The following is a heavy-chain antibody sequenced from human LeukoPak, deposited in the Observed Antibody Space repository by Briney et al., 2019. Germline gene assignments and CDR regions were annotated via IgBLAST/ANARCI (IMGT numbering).Heavy chain of an antibody. CDR2: ISGNNDNP. J-gene: IGHJ4*02. CDR3: ARAWDCSSTTCYVYFDY. Sequence: ASVRVSCKTSGYTFSNFGINWVRQAPGQGLEWMGWISGNNDNPNYGQKFQGRFTVTTDSSTSTAYMELRSLTSDDTAVYYCARAWDCSSTTCYVYFDYWGQGSLVTVSS. D-gene: IGHD2-2*01. CDR1: GYTFSNFG. V-gene: IGHV1-18*01.